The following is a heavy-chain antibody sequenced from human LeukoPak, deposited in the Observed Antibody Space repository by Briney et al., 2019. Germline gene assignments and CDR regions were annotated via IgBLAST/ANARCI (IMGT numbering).Heavy chain of an antibody. CDR1: GGSISSSSYY. CDR2: IYYSGST. D-gene: IGHD2-2*01. V-gene: IGHV4-61*05. CDR3: ARAGCSSTSCYGYYYYYMDV. Sequence: SETLSLTCTVSGGSISSSSYYWGWIRQPPGKGLEWIGYIYYSGSTNYNPSLKSRVTISVDTSKNQFSLNLSSVTAADTAVYYCARAGCSSTSCYGYYYYYMDVWGKGTTVTVSS. J-gene: IGHJ6*03.